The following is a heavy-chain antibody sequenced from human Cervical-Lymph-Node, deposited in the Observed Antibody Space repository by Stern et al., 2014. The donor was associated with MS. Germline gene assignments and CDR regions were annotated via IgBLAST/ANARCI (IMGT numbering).Heavy chain of an antibody. CDR2: MNPNSGNT. V-gene: IGHV1-8*01. J-gene: IGHJ4*02. CDR3: ARVLNFGGATGY. D-gene: IGHD3-16*01. Sequence: VQLVESGAEVKKPGASVKVSCKASGYTFTSYDINWVRQATGQGLEWMGWMNPNSGNTVYAQKFQGRVTMTRNTSISTAYMELSSLRSEDTAVYYCARVLNFGGATGYWGQGTLVTVSS. CDR1: GYTFTSYD.